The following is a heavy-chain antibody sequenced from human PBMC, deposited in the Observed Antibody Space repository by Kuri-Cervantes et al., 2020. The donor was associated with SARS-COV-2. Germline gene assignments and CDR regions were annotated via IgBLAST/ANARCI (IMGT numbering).Heavy chain of an antibody. CDR1: GVSSSGHY. Sequence: GSLTLSCAAYGVSSSGHYWSWIRKPPGKGLEWIGAINHSGSTNYNPSLKSRVTISVDTSKNQLSLKLSSVTAADTAVYYCARGRDYYDSSGYPDSEDFQHWGQGTLVTVSS. J-gene: IGHJ1*01. D-gene: IGHD3-22*01. CDR2: INHSGST. CDR3: ARGRDYYDSSGYPDSEDFQH. V-gene: IGHV4-34*01.